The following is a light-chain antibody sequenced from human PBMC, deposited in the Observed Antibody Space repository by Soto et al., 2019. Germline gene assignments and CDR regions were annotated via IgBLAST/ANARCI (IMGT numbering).Light chain of an antibody. CDR1: QSIGWY. CDR2: AAS. CDR3: QQSFSALWT. V-gene: IGKV1-39*01. J-gene: IGKJ1*01. Sequence: DIQMTQSPSSLSASVGDRVTITCRASQSIGWYLHWYQQKPGKAAKVLIYAASSLQSGVPSRFSGSGSGTDFTITISTLQPEDSATYYCQQSFSALWTFGQGTKVEIK.